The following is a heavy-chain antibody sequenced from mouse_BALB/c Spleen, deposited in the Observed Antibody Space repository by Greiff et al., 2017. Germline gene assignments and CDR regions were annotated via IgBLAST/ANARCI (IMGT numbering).Heavy chain of an antibody. J-gene: IGHJ3*01. CDR1: GYSITSGYY. Sequence: EVQVVESGPGLVKPSQSLSLTCSVTGYSITSGYYWNWIRQFPGNKLEWMGYISYDGSNNYNPSLTNRISITRDTSKNQFFLKLNSVTTEDTATYYGARGGSSPWFAYWGQGTLVTVSA. CDR3: ARGGSSPWFAY. V-gene: IGHV3-6*02. D-gene: IGHD1-1*01. CDR2: ISYDGSN.